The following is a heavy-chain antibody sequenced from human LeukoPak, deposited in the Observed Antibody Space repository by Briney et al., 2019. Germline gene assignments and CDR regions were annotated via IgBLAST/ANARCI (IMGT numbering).Heavy chain of an antibody. D-gene: IGHD1-26*01. CDR1: GYTFTSYA. CDR2: INAGNGNT. Sequence: ASLKLSCKASGYTFTSYAKHWVRQDPGQRLEWMGWINAGNGNTKYSQKFQGRVTITRDTSASTAYMELSSLRSEDTAVYYCAILRGGSYYFDYWGQGTLVTVSS. CDR3: AILRGGSYYFDY. J-gene: IGHJ4*02. V-gene: IGHV1-3*01.